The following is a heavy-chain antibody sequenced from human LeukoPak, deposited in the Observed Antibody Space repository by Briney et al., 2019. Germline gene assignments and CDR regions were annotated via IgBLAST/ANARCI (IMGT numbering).Heavy chain of an antibody. CDR1: GFTFSGYS. CDR2: FGTRSTSI. V-gene: IGHV3-21*06. Sequence: PGGSLRLSCTASGFTFSGYSMNWIRQAPGKGLEWVSSFGTRSTSIYHAGSVKGRFAISRDNAKNTLYLQMNSLRAEDTAVYYCARARNPDYYYYYGMDVWGQGTTVTVSS. J-gene: IGHJ6*02. CDR3: ARARNPDYYYYYGMDV.